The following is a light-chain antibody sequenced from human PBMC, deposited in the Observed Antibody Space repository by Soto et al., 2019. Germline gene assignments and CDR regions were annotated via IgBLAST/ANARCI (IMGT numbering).Light chain of an antibody. CDR1: QTVSSNY. CDR2: GAS. V-gene: IGKV3-20*01. Sequence: EIVLTQSPGTLSLSPGERATLSCRASQTVSSNYLAWYQQKPGQAPILLIDGASSRATGIPASFSGSGSGTDFTLTISSLEPEDFGVYFCQPYSLAPGTFGGGTKVEIK. J-gene: IGKJ4*01. CDR3: QPYSLAPGT.